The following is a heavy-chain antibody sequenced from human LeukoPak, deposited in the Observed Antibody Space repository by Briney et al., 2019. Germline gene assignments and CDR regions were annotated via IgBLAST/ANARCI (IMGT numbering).Heavy chain of an antibody. V-gene: IGHV4-39*07. CDR3: ARASSSSWYRDAFDI. Sequence: SETLSLTCTVSGGSISSSSYYWGWIRQPPGKGLEWIGSIYYSGSTYYNPSLKSRVTISVDTSKNQFSLKLSSVTAADTAVYYCARASSSSWYRDAFDIWGQGTMVTVSS. D-gene: IGHD6-13*01. J-gene: IGHJ3*02. CDR2: IYYSGST. CDR1: GGSISSSSYY.